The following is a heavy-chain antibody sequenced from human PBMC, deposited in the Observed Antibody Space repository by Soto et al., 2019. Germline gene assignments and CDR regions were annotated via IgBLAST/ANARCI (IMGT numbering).Heavy chain of an antibody. J-gene: IGHJ4*02. CDR2: ISAYNGNT. CDR3: VRDEEVLRGVVSLDY. CDR1: GYTFTSYG. D-gene: IGHD3-10*01. V-gene: IGHV1-18*01. Sequence: ASVKVSCKASGYTFTSYGLSWVRQAPGQGLEWMGWISAYNGNTKYAQKVQDRVTMTTDTPTNTAYMELRSLRSDDTAVYYCVRDEEVLRGVVSLDYWGQGTLVTV.